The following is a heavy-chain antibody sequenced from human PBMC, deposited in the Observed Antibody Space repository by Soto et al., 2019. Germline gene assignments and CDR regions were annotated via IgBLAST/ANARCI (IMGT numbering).Heavy chain of an antibody. J-gene: IGHJ4*02. V-gene: IGHV1-18*04. CDR2: ISPYNGKT. Sequence: QVQLVQSGAEVKEPGASVRVSCKASGYTFTTHGISWVRQAPGRGLEWMGWISPYNGKTTYAQKVQGRVTMTTDTSTSTAYMELRGLRSDDTAVYYCARVDDYVWGSFRPWGQGTQVTVSS. CDR3: ARVDDYVWGSFRP. CDR1: GYTFTTHG. D-gene: IGHD3-16*02.